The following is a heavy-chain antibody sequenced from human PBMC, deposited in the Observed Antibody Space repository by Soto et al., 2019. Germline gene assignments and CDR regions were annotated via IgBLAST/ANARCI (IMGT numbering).Heavy chain of an antibody. CDR1: SASISDTDYW. CDR2: VYDIGRT. CDR3: ATSSRSGDVFHE. Sequence: SETLSLTCTVSSASISDTDYWWSWLRHSPGKGLEWIGYVYDIGRTLYNPALTSRLTISLYKSRMQFSLKLTSVTAAVTAMYYCATSSRSGDVFHEWGQGKMVTVYS. V-gene: IGHV4-31*03. J-gene: IGHJ4*01. D-gene: IGHD2-21*02.